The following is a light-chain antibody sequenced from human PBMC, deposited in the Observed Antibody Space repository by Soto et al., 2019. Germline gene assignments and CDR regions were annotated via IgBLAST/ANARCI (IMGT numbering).Light chain of an antibody. CDR1: SSDVGGYNF. CDR3: SSYAGSNIVV. Sequence: QSALTQPPSASGSPGQSVTISCTGTSSDVGGYNFVSWYQQHPGKATKLMIYEVSERPSGVPDRFSGSKSGNTASLTVSRLQADDEADYYCSSYAGSNIVVFGGGTKLTVL. V-gene: IGLV2-8*01. CDR2: EVS. J-gene: IGLJ2*01.